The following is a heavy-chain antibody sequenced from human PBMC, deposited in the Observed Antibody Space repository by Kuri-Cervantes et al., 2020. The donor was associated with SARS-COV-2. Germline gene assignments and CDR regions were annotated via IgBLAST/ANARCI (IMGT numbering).Heavy chain of an antibody. J-gene: IGHJ6*03. D-gene: IGHD5-18*01. CDR3: ARSQGIRGEDTGMVYYQYYMDV. CDR1: GYTFTSYY. V-gene: IGHV1-46*01. Sequence: ASVKVSCKASGYTFTSYYMHWVRQAPGQGLEWMGIINPSGGSTSYAQKFQGRVTMTRDTSTSTVYMELSSLRSEDAAVHYCARSQGIRGEDTGMVYYQYYMDVWGKGTTVTVSS. CDR2: INPSGGST.